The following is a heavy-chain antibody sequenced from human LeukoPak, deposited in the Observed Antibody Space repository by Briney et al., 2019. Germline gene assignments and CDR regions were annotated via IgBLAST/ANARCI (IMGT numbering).Heavy chain of an antibody. CDR2: IIPILGIA. Sequence: SVKVSCKASGGTFSIYTISWVRQAPGQGLEWMGGIIPILGIANYAQKFQGRVTITADKSTSTAYMELSSLRSEDTAVYYCAREEAARAYNWFDPWGQGTLVTVSS. V-gene: IGHV1-69*10. CDR3: AREEAARAYNWFDP. D-gene: IGHD6-6*01. CDR1: GGTFSIYT. J-gene: IGHJ5*02.